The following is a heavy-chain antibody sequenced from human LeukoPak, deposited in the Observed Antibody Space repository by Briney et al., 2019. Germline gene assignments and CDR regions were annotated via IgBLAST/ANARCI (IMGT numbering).Heavy chain of an antibody. CDR3: ARNYYDSSGYAIFDY. D-gene: IGHD3-22*01. CDR1: GGSISSSNW. J-gene: IGHJ4*02. CDR2: IYHSGST. V-gene: IGHV4-4*02. Sequence: PSETLSLTCAVSGGSISSSNWWSWVRQPPGKGLEWIGEIYHSGSTNYNLSLKSRVTISVDKSKNQFSLKLSSVTAADTAVYYCARNYYDSSGYAIFDYWGQGTLVTVSS.